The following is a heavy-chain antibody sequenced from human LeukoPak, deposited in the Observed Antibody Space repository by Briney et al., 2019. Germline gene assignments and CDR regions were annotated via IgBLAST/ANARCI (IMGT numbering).Heavy chain of an antibody. CDR1: GFTFSSYG. Sequence: GGSLRLSCAASGFTFSSYGMSWVRQAPGKGLEWVSAISGSGGSTYYADSVKGRFTISRDNAKNSLYLQMNSLRAEDTAVYYCARDHIGQLWPNWFDPWGQGTLVTVSS. V-gene: IGHV3-23*01. CDR3: ARDHIGQLWPNWFDP. J-gene: IGHJ5*02. D-gene: IGHD5-18*01. CDR2: ISGSGGST.